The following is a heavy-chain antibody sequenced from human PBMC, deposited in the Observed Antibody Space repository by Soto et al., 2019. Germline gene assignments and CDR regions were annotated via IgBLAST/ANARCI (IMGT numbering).Heavy chain of an antibody. CDR3: VRGRSVLYLDL. Sequence: ASVKVSCKSSGYTFTDFYIHWVRQVPGQGLEWVGCINPKNGGRNYAQKFQGRVTMTRDTSVNTSYMDLSRLNFDDSAVFYCVRGRSVLYLDLWGRGTKVTVYS. V-gene: IGHV1-2*02. D-gene: IGHD2-2*02. J-gene: IGHJ6*02. CDR1: GYTFTDFY. CDR2: INPKNGGR.